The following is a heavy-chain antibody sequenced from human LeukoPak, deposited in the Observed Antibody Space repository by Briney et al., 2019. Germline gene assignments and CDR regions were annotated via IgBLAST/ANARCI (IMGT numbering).Heavy chain of an antibody. V-gene: IGHV4-61*02. D-gene: IGHD4-11*01. CDR2: IYTSGST. CDR3: ARHYSNYYYYMDV. Sequence: TSETLSLTCTVSGGSISTGTYYWSWIRQPAGKGLEWIGRIYTSGSTNYNPSLRSRVTISVDTSKNQFSLKLSSVTAADTAVYYCARHYSNYYYYMDVWGKGTTVTV. J-gene: IGHJ6*03. CDR1: GGSISTGTYY.